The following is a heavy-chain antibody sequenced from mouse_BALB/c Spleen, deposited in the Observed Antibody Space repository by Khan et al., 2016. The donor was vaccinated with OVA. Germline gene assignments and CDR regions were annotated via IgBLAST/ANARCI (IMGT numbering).Heavy chain of an antibody. V-gene: IGHV2-6-7*01. CDR3: ARGPYYGNYYAMDY. J-gene: IGHJ4*01. Sequence: QVQLKESGPGLVAPSQSLSITCTVSGFSLTGYGVHWVRQPPGKGLEWLGMLWGDGLTDYISALTSRLRISKDNSKSQVFLKMNSLQTDDTARYYCARGPYYGNYYAMDYWGQGTSGTVSS. CDR1: GFSLTGYG. D-gene: IGHD2-10*01. CDR2: LWGDGLT.